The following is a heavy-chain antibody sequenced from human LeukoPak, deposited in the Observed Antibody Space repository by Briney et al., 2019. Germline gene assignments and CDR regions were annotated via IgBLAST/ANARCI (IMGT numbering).Heavy chain of an antibody. CDR2: IYPGDSDT. CDR3: ARGQETYYDFWSGYRFGWFDP. CDR1: GYSFTSYW. D-gene: IGHD3-3*01. J-gene: IGHJ5*02. Sequence: GESLQISCKGSGYSFTSYWIGWVRQMPGEGLEWMGIIYPGDSDTRYSPSFQGQVTISADKSISTAYLQWSSLKASDTAMYYCARGQETYYDFWSGYRFGWFDPWGQGTLVTVSS. V-gene: IGHV5-51*01.